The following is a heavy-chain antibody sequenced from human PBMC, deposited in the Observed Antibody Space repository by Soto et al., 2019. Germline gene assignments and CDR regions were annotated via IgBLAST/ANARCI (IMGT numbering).Heavy chain of an antibody. CDR3: ARDLSLNWNDGDLDY. CDR2: ISSSGSTI. Sequence: GGSLRLSCAASGFTFSDYYMSWIRQAPGKGLEWVSYISSSGSTIYYADSVKGRFTISRDNAKNSLYLQMNSLRAEDTAVYYCARDLSLNWNDGDLDYWGQGTLVTVSS. J-gene: IGHJ4*02. V-gene: IGHV3-11*01. D-gene: IGHD1-20*01. CDR1: GFTFSDYY.